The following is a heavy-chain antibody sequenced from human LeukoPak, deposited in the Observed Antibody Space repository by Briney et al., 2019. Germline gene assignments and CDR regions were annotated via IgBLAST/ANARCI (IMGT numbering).Heavy chain of an antibody. CDR1: GFTFSSYN. CDR2: ISSISTYI. J-gene: IGHJ4*02. Sequence: GGSLRLSCAASGFTFSSYNMNWVRQAPGKGLEWVSSISSISTYISYADSVKGRFTISRDTAKNSLYLQMNSLRAEDTAVYYCARQRYGDYSSDYWGQGTLVTVSS. D-gene: IGHD4-17*01. CDR3: ARQRYGDYSSDY. V-gene: IGHV3-21*01.